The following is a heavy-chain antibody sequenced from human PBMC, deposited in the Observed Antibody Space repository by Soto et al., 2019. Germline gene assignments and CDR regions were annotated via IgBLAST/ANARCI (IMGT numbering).Heavy chain of an antibody. Sequence: EVQLVESGGKVVQPGGSLRLSCVASGFTFSVYWMSWVRQAPGEGLEWVARIKFDGSGIQYADSVKGRFSISRDNAGNSVDLQMHSLRAEDTAVYYCARDSGYSSVDSVNHYFDYWGQGALVTVTS. CDR3: ARDSGYSSVDSVNHYFDY. CDR1: GFTFSVYW. CDR2: IKFDGSGI. D-gene: IGHD5-12*01. J-gene: IGHJ4*02. V-gene: IGHV3-7*01.